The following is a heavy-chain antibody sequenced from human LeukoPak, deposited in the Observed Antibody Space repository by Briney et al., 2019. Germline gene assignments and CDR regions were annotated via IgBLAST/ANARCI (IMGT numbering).Heavy chain of an antibody. CDR1: GGTFSSYA. CDR3: AISSGSYLPDI. D-gene: IGHD3-10*01. Sequence: GASVKVSCKASGGTFSSYAISWVRQAPGQGLEWMGGIIPIFGTANYAQKFQGRVMITTDESTSTAYMELSSLRSEDTAVYYCAISSGSYLPDIRGQGTMVTVSS. V-gene: IGHV1-69*05. J-gene: IGHJ3*02. CDR2: IIPIFGTA.